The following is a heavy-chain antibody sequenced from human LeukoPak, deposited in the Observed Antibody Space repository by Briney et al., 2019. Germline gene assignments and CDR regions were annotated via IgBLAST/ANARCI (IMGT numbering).Heavy chain of an antibody. CDR1: GFTFSNYA. CDR3: AKVETYYYGTSDYHYLDY. Sequence: GGSLRLSCAASGFTFSNYAMTWVRQAPGMGLEWVSAIINTGGSTYYADSVKGRFTISRDNSKNTMYLQMNGLRAEDTAVYYCAKVETYYYGTSDYHYLDYWGQGALVTVSS. J-gene: IGHJ4*02. D-gene: IGHD3-22*01. V-gene: IGHV3-23*01. CDR2: IINTGGST.